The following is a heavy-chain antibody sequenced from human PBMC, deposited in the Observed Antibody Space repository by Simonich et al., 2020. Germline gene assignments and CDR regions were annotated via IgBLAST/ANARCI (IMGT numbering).Heavy chain of an antibody. D-gene: IGHD6-13*01. J-gene: IGHJ1*01. Sequence: GGGLVKPGGSLRLSCAASGFTFSSYSMNWVRQAPGKGLEWVSSISSSSNYIYYADSVKGRFTISRDNAKNSLYLQMNSLRAEDTAVYYCAREGYSSSAEYFQHWGQGTLVTVSS. CDR3: AREGYSSSAEYFQH. V-gene: IGHV3-21*01. CDR2: ISSSSNYI. CDR1: GFTFSSYS.